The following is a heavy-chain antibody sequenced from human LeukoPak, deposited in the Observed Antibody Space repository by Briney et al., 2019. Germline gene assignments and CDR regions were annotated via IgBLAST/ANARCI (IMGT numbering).Heavy chain of an antibody. D-gene: IGHD6-13*01. CDR2: ISVDGGDK. J-gene: IGHJ4*02. V-gene: IGHV3-30-3*01. CDR3: ARDRAIAAAGYYFDY. Sequence: GKSLRLSCAASGFTFSNYPMHWVRQAPGKGLEWVAVISVDGGDKHYADSVKGRFTISRDNSKNTLYLQMNSLRAEDPAVYYCARDRAIAAAGYYFDYWGQGTLVTVSS. CDR1: GFTFSNYP.